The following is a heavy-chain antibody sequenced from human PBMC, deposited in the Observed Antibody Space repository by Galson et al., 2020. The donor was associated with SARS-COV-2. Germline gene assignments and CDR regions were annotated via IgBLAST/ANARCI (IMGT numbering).Heavy chain of an antibody. J-gene: IGHJ4*02. Sequence: GGSLRLSCAASGFTFNKYWMHWVRQAPGKGLEWVSRINNDGSGTIYADSVKGRFTISRDNAENTVYLHMNSLRAEDTATYYCAINYQLDSWGQGTLVTVSS. V-gene: IGHV3-74*01. D-gene: IGHD2-2*01. CDR2: INNDGSGT. CDR3: AINYQLDS. CDR1: GFTFNKYW.